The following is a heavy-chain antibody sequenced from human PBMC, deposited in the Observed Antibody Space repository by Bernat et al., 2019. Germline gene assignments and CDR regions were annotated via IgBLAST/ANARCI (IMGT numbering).Heavy chain of an antibody. V-gene: IGHV3-23*04. CDR3: AKDDGSGPIDY. J-gene: IGHJ4*02. CDR1: GFTFSTYA. CDR2: ITGSGGST. D-gene: IGHD3-10*01. Sequence: VQLVESGGGVVQPGRSLRLSCAASGFTFSTYAMNWVRQAPGKGLEWVSFITGSGGSTYYADSVKGRFTISRDNSRNTLYLQMNSLRAEDTAVYYCAKDDGSGPIDYWGQGTLVTVSS.